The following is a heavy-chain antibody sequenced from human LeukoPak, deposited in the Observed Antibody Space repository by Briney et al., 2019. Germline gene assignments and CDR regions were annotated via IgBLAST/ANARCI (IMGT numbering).Heavy chain of an antibody. V-gene: IGHV1-46*01. CDR1: GYTFTSYY. CDR3: ARDLVEGATGYYYGMDV. J-gene: IGHJ6*02. D-gene: IGHD1-26*01. CDR2: INPSGGST. Sequence: GASVKVSFKASGYTFTSYYMHWVRQAPGQGLEWMGIINPSGGSTSYAQKFQGRVTMTRDTSTSTVYMELSSLRSEDTAVYYCARDLVEGATGYYYGMDVWGQGTTVTVSS.